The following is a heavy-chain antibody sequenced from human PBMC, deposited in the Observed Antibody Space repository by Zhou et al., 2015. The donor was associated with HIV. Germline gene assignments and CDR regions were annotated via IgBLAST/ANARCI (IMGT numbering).Heavy chain of an antibody. V-gene: IGHV1-69*06. D-gene: IGHD3-22*01. CDR1: GGTFSNHG. CDR3: ARGYYYYDSSGYSSGYFQH. J-gene: IGHJ1*01. CDR2: IIPIFGTA. Sequence: QVRLVQSGPEVKKPGSSVKVSCKASGGTFSNHGISWVRQAPGQGLEWMGGIIPIFGTANYAQKFQGRVTITADKSTSTAYMELSSLRSEDTAVYYCARGYYYYDSSGYSSGYFQHWGQGTLVTVSS.